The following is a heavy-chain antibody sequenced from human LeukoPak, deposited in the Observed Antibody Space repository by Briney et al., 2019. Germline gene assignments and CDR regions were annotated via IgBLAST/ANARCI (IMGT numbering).Heavy chain of an antibody. CDR3: AKPLKVYYGLGRYPDY. D-gene: IGHD3-10*01. V-gene: IGHV3-30*02. CDR1: GFTFSSYD. Sequence: GGSLRLSCAASGFTFSSYDMHWVRQAPGKGLGWVAFIQYDESNKFYADSVKDRFTISRDNSKNTLFLQMNSLRPEDTAVYYCAKPLKVYYGLGRYPDYWGQGTLVSVSS. J-gene: IGHJ4*02. CDR2: IQYDESNK.